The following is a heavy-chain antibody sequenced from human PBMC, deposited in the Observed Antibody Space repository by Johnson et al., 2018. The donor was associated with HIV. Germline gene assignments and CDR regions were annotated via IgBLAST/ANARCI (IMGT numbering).Heavy chain of an antibody. CDR3: ARGSPYYNFWSGYVDAFDI. CDR2: ISYDGSNK. Sequence: QMQLVESGGGVVQPGKSLTLSCVGSGLSFSNFGIHWVRQAPGKGPEWVAVISYDGSNKYYVDSVKGRFTISRDNAKNTLYLQMKSLRAEDTAVYYCARGSPYYNFWSGYVDAFDIWGQGTMVTVSS. J-gene: IGHJ3*02. D-gene: IGHD3-3*01. CDR1: GLSFSNFG. V-gene: IGHV3-30*03.